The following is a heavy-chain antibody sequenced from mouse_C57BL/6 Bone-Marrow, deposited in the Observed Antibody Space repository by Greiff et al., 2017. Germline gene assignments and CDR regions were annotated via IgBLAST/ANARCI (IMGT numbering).Heavy chain of an antibody. J-gene: IGHJ3*01. CDR2: ISSGGDYI. CDR3: TRDRYDYDGAWFAY. Sequence: EVMLVESGEGLVKPGGSLKLSCAASGFTFSSYAMSWVRQTPEKRLEWVAYISSGGDYIYYADTVKGRFTISRDNARNTLYLQMSSLKSEDTAMYYCTRDRYDYDGAWFAYWGQGTLVTVSA. CDR1: GFTFSSYA. V-gene: IGHV5-9-1*02. D-gene: IGHD2-4*01.